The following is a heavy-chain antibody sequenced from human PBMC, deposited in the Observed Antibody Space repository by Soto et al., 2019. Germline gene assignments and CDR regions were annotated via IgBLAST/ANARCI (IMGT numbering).Heavy chain of an antibody. CDR2: ISSSSSYI. CDR1: GFTFSSYS. CDR3: ARDLPIAAASFDY. J-gene: IGHJ4*02. D-gene: IGHD6-13*01. V-gene: IGHV3-21*01. Sequence: EVQLVESGGGLVKPGGSLRLSCAASGFTFSSYSMNWVRQAPGKGLEWVSSISSSSSYIYYADSVKGRFTISRDNAKNPLYLQMNSLRAEDTAVYYCARDLPIAAASFDYWGQGTLVTVSS.